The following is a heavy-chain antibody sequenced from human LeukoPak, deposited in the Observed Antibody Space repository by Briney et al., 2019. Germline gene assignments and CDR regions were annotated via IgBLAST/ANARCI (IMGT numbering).Heavy chain of an antibody. D-gene: IGHD2-15*01. Sequence: GGSLRPSCAASGFTFSSYAMHWVRQAPGKGLEYVSAISSNGGSTYYANSVKGRFTISRDNSKNALYLQMGSLRAEDMAVYYCARDLCGGCGPWFDPWGQGTLVTVSS. V-gene: IGHV3-64*01. J-gene: IGHJ5*02. CDR2: ISSNGGST. CDR3: ARDLCGGCGPWFDP. CDR1: GFTFSSYA.